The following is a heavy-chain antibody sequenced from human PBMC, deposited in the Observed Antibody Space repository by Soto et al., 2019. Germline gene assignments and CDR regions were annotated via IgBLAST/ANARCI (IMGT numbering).Heavy chain of an antibody. J-gene: IGHJ3*02. CDR3: AHTGSMTTVTKGAFDI. CDR2: IYWDDDK. CDR1: GFSLSTSGVG. V-gene: IGHV2-5*02. D-gene: IGHD4-17*01. Sequence: QITLKESGPTLVKPTQTLTLTCTFSGFSLSTSGVGVGWIRQPPGQALQWLALIYWDDDKRYSPSLRSTLTITKDTSKNQVVLTKTNMDPVDTATYYCAHTGSMTTVTKGAFDIWGQGTMVTVSS.